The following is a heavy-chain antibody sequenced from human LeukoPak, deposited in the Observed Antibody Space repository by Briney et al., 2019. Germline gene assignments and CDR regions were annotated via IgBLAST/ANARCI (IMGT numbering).Heavy chain of an antibody. D-gene: IGHD3-10*01. CDR1: GGTFSSYA. J-gene: IGHJ4*02. CDR2: IIPIFGTA. Sequence: SGKVSCKASGGTFSSYAISRVGQAPGQGLEWMGGIIPIFGTANYAQKFQGRVMITADESTSTAYMELSSLRSEDTAVYYCARGAYYGSGSYFDYWGRGTLVTVSS. V-gene: IGHV1-69*13. CDR3: ARGAYYGSGSYFDY.